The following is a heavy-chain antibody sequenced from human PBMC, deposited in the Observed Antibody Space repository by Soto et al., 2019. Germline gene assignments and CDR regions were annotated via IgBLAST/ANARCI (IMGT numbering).Heavy chain of an antibody. J-gene: IGHJ4*02. V-gene: IGHV3-30*18. CDR3: AKDAVEMVYAMGIFDY. D-gene: IGHD2-8*01. CDR2: ISYDGSNK. Sequence: QVQLVESGGGVVQPGRSLRLSCAASGFTFSSYGMHWVRQAPGKGLEWVAVISYDGSNKYYADSVKGRFTISRDNSKNTLYLQMNRLRAEDTAVYYCAKDAVEMVYAMGIFDYWGQGTLVTVSS. CDR1: GFTFSSYG.